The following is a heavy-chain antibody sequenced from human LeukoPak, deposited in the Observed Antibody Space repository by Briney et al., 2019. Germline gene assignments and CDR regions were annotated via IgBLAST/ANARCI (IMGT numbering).Heavy chain of an antibody. V-gene: IGHV4-34*01. CDR1: VGSPSGYY. J-gene: IGHJ4*02. CDR2: INHSGST. Sequence: SETLSLTSAVHVGSPSGYYWSWIPQPPRTGLWWIGEINHSGSTNYNPSLKSRVTISVDTSRNQFSLTLSSVTAADTAVYYCASPDTKRRLGGLSLSRWGQGTLVTVSS. D-gene: IGHD3-16*02. CDR3: ASPDTKRRLGGLSLSR.